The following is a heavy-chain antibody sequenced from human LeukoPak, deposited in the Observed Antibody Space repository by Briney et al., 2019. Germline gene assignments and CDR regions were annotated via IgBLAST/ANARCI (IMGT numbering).Heavy chain of an antibody. CDR2: IYSGGST. Sequence: GGSLRLSCAASGFTVSSNYMSWVRQAPGKGLEWVSVIYSGGSTYYADFVKGRFTISRDNSKNTLYLQMNSLRAEDTAVYYCARDPYSSGWYSFDYWGQGTLVTVSS. CDR3: ARDPYSSGWYSFDY. CDR1: GFTVSSNY. J-gene: IGHJ4*02. V-gene: IGHV3-66*01. D-gene: IGHD6-19*01.